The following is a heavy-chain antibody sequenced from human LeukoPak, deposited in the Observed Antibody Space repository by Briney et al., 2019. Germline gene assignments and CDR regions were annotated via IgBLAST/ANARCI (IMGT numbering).Heavy chain of an antibody. Sequence: GGSLRLSCAASGFTVSSNYMSWVRQAPGKGLEWVSVIYSGGSTYYADSVKGRFTISRDNSKNTLYLQMNSLRAEDTAVYYCAGVSTVGYYYYGMDVWGQGTTVTVSS. CDR2: IYSGGST. CDR1: GFTVSSNY. V-gene: IGHV3-66*02. CDR3: AGVSTVGYYYYGMDV. J-gene: IGHJ6*02. D-gene: IGHD4-23*01.